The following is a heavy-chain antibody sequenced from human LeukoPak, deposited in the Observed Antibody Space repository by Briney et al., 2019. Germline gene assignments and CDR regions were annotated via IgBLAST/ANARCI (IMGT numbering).Heavy chain of an antibody. CDR3: ARDSPDYGDYIDF. D-gene: IGHD4-17*01. V-gene: IGHV1-18*01. CDR1: GYTFTSYG. Sequence: ASVEVSCKASGYTFTSYGISWVRQAPGQGLEWMGWISGYKANTKYARKFQGRVTMTTDTSTSTAYMELRSLRSDDTAVYYCARDSPDYGDYIDFWGQGTLVPVSS. J-gene: IGHJ4*02. CDR2: ISGYKANT.